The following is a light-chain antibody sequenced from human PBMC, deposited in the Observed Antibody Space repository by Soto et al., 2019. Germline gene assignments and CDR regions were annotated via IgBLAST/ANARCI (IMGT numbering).Light chain of an antibody. Sequence: QSALTQPASVSGSPGQSITISCTGTSSDVGGYNSVSWYQQHPGKVPKIMIYDVSIPPSGLPDRFSGSKSGNTASVTISGHQAEDAADYYCSSYTSIPALVFGTGTKLTVL. CDR3: SSYTSIPALV. V-gene: IGLV2-14*01. J-gene: IGLJ1*01. CDR2: DVS. CDR1: SSDVGGYNS.